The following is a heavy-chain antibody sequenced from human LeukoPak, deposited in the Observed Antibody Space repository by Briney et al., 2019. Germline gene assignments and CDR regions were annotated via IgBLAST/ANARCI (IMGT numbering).Heavy chain of an antibody. CDR2: IYYSGST. D-gene: IGHD3-22*01. CDR3: ASHYYDSSGYPEYFQH. Sequence: PSETLSLTCTVSGGSISSSYYYWGWIRQPPGKGLEWIGSIYYSGSTYYNPSLKSRVTISVDTSKNQFSLKLSSVTAADTAVYYCASHYYDSSGYPEYFQHWGQGTLVTVSS. CDR1: GGSISSSYYY. V-gene: IGHV4-39*07. J-gene: IGHJ1*01.